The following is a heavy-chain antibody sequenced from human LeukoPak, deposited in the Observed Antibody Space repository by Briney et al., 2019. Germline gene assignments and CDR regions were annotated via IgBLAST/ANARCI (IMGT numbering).Heavy chain of an antibody. Sequence: SETLSLTCTVSGGSISSGGYYWSWIRQHPGKGLEWIGYIYYSGSTYYNPSLKSRVTISVDTSKNQFSLKLSSVTAADTAVHYCARGGGYCSSTSCRYFDYWGQGTLVTVSS. V-gene: IGHV4-31*03. D-gene: IGHD2-2*01. J-gene: IGHJ4*02. CDR3: ARGGGYCSSTSCRYFDY. CDR2: IYYSGST. CDR1: GGSISSGGYY.